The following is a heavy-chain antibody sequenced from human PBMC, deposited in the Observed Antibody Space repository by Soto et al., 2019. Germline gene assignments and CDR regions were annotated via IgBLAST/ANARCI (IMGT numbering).Heavy chain of an antibody. J-gene: IGHJ5*02. Sequence: NPSETLSLTCAVYGGSFSGYYWSWIRQPPGKGLEWIGEINHSGSTNYNPSLKSRVTISVDTSKNQFSLKLSSVTAADTAVYYCARVYYYDSSGYYRAPRGPMRFDPWGQGTLVTVSS. CDR1: GGSFSGYY. V-gene: IGHV4-34*01. D-gene: IGHD3-22*01. CDR3: ARVYYYDSSGYYRAPRGPMRFDP. CDR2: INHSGST.